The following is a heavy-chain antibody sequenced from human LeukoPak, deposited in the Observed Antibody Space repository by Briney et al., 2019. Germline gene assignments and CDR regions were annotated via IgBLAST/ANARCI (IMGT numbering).Heavy chain of an antibody. Sequence: GASVKVSCRASGHTFTSYGVSWVRQAPGQGPEWMGWISVYNGNTNYAQRLQGRVTMTTDTSTSTAYMELRSLRSDDTAVYYCARGYCSGGRCYDILNYQYGMDVWGQGTTVTVSS. CDR1: GHTFTSYG. J-gene: IGHJ6*02. CDR2: ISVYNGNT. D-gene: IGHD2-15*01. CDR3: ARGYCSGGRCYDILNYQYGMDV. V-gene: IGHV1-18*01.